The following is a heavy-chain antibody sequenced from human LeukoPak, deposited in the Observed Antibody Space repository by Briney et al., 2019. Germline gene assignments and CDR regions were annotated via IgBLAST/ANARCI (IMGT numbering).Heavy chain of an antibody. CDR2: ISSSSSYI. Sequence: GGSLRLSCAASGFTFSSYSMNWVRQAPGKGLEWVSSISSSSSYIYYADSVMGRFTISRDNYKNTLYLQMNSLSAEDTAVYYCAKRGNPAVGHHYLDVWGKGTTVSVSS. J-gene: IGHJ6*03. CDR1: GFTFSSYS. V-gene: IGHV3-21*04. D-gene: IGHD2-2*01. CDR3: AKRGNPAVGHHYLDV.